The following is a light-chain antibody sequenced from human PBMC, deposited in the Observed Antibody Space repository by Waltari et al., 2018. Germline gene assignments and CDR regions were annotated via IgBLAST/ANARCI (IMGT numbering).Light chain of an antibody. J-gene: IGLJ2*01. CDR1: SSDVGGYNY. CDR2: EVS. CDR3: SSYTSSSTLV. V-gene: IGLV2-14*01. Sequence: QSALTQPASVSGSPGQSITISCTGTSSDVGGYNYVSWYQPHPGKAPKRMIYEVSNRPAGGSNRFSGSKSGTTASLTISGLQAEDEADYYCSSYTSSSTLVFGGGTKLTVL.